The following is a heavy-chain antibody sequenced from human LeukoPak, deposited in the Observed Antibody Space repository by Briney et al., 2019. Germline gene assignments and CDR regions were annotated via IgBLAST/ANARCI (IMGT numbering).Heavy chain of an antibody. V-gene: IGHV3-23*01. CDR1: GFTFSSYA. D-gene: IGHD3-16*01. Sequence: GGSLRLSCAASGFTFSSYAMSWVRQAPGKGLEWVSAISGSGGSTYYADSVKGRFTISRDNAKNTLYLQMSSLRAEDTAVYYCARDFLHLGGWGQGTMVTVSS. J-gene: IGHJ3*01. CDR3: ARDFLHLGG. CDR2: ISGSGGST.